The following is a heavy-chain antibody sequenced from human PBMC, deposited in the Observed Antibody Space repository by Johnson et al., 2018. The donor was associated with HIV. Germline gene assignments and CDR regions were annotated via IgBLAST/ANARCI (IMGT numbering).Heavy chain of an antibody. CDR3: TTEGDAFDI. CDR1: GFTFSNAW. J-gene: IGHJ3*02. V-gene: IGHV3-15*01. Sequence: VQLVESGGGVVRPGRSLRLSCAASGFTFSNAWLSWVRQAPGKGLEWVGRIKSNTDGGTTDYAAPVKGRFTISRDDSKNTLYLQMSSLRTEDAGVYYCTTEGDAFDIWGQGTMVTVSS. CDR2: IKSNTDGGTT.